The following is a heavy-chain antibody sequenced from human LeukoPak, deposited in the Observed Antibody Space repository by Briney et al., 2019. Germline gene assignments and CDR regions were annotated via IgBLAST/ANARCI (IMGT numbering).Heavy chain of an antibody. Sequence: ASVKVSCKASGYTFTDYYMHWVRQAPGQGLEWMGWINPNSGGTNYAQKFQGRVTMTRDTSISTAYMELSRLRSDDTAVYYCAREGADTAMVKTHFDYWGQGTLVTVSS. D-gene: IGHD5-18*01. CDR2: INPNSGGT. CDR3: AREGADTAMVKTHFDY. V-gene: IGHV1-2*02. J-gene: IGHJ4*02. CDR1: GYTFTDYY.